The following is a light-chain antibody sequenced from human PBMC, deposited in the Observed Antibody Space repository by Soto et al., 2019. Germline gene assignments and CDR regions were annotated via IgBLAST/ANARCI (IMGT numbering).Light chain of an antibody. CDR3: HQYDTSPIT. V-gene: IGKV3-20*01. J-gene: IGKJ4*01. CDR1: QNVGSDY. Sequence: ENVLTQSPGTLSVSPGEGVTLSCRASQNVGSDYLAWYQLKPGQAPRLLIFGASIRATGIPDRFIGSGSGTDLSLTVSTLEPEDFAVYYCHQYDTSPITFGGGTQVEIK. CDR2: GAS.